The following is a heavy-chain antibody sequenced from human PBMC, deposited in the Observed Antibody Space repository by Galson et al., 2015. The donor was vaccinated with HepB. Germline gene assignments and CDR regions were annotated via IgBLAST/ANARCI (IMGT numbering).Heavy chain of an antibody. D-gene: IGHD5-24*01. CDR3: ARGRDAFDS. CDR1: GFTFSDYW. CDR2: IKQDGSEK. Sequence: SLRLSCAASGFTFSDYWMSWGRQAPGKGLEWVDNIKQDGSEKYYVDSVKGRFTISRDNAKNSLYLQMNSLRAEDTAVYYCARGRDAFDSWGQGTLVTVSS. V-gene: IGHV3-7*01. J-gene: IGHJ4*02.